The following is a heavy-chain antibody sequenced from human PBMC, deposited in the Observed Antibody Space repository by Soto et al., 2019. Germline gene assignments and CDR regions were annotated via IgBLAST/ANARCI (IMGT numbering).Heavy chain of an antibody. Sequence: SVKVSCKASGGTFSSYAISWLRQAPGQGPEWMGGITPIFGTANYAQKFQGRVTITADESTSTAYMELSSLRSEDTAVYYCARGTIFGVAADYWGQGTLVTVSS. CDR3: ARGTIFGVAADY. CDR1: GGTFSSYA. D-gene: IGHD3-3*01. CDR2: ITPIFGTA. V-gene: IGHV1-69*13. J-gene: IGHJ4*02.